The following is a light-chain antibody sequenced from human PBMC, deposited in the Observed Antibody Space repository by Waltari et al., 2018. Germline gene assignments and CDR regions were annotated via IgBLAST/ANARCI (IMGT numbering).Light chain of an antibody. CDR3: QQYHTYWR. V-gene: IGKV1-5*03. J-gene: IGKJ1*01. CDR2: QAS. CDR1: QSISSW. Sequence: DIQMTQSPSTLSASVGDRVTITCRASQSISSWLAWYQQKPGKAPKLLIYQASSLESGVPSRFSGSVSGTEFTLTISSLQPDDFATYYCQQYHTYWRFGQGTKVEIK.